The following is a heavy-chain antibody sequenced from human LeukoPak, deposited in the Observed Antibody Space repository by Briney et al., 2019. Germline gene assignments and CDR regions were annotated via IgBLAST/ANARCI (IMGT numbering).Heavy chain of an antibody. CDR1: GFTFSSYA. CDR2: ISYDGSNK. V-gene: IGHV3-30-3*01. Sequence: GGSLRLSCAASGFTFSSYAMHWVRQAPGKGLEWVAVISYDGSNKYYADSVKGRFTISRDNSKNTLYLQMNSLRAEDTAVYYCARGPPLFDPWGQGTLVAVSS. CDR3: ARGPPLFDP. J-gene: IGHJ5*02.